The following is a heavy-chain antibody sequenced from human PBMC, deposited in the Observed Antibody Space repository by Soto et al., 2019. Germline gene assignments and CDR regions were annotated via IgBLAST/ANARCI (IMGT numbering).Heavy chain of an antibody. V-gene: IGHV3-11*01. CDR1: GFTFSDYY. CDR3: ARDMIYYGSASADYYYYYMDV. Sequence: GGSLRLSCAASGFTFSDYYMSWIRQAPGKGLEWVSYISSSGSTIYYADSVKGRFTISRDNAKNSLYLQMNSLRAEDTAVYYCARDMIYYGSASADYYYYYMDVWGKGTTVTVSS. D-gene: IGHD3-10*01. CDR2: ISSSGSTI. J-gene: IGHJ6*03.